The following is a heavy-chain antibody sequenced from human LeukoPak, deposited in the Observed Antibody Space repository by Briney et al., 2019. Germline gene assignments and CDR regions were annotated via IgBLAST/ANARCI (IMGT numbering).Heavy chain of an antibody. J-gene: IGHJ4*02. D-gene: IGHD6-19*01. V-gene: IGHV3-30*18. CDR1: GFTFSSYG. Sequence: GGSLRLSCAASGFTFSSYGMHWVRQAPGKGLEWVAVISYDGSNKYYADSVKGRFTISRDNSKNTLYLQMNSLRAEDTAVYYCAKDGPGGAVAETYYFDYWGQGTLVTVSS. CDR2: ISYDGSNK. CDR3: AKDGPGGAVAETYYFDY.